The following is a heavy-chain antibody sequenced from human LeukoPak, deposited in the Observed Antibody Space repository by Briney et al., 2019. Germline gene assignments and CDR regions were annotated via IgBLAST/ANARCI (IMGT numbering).Heavy chain of an antibody. CDR1: GFTFDDYG. CDR2: INWNGGST. D-gene: IGHD3-10*01. Sequence: GGSLRLSCAASGFTFDDYGMSWARQAPGKGLESVSGINWNGGSTGYADHVKGRFTISRDNAKNSLYLQMNSLRAEDTALYHCARDGSGSYYLSYYGMDVWGQGTTVTVSS. J-gene: IGHJ6*02. V-gene: IGHV3-20*01. CDR3: ARDGSGSYYLSYYGMDV.